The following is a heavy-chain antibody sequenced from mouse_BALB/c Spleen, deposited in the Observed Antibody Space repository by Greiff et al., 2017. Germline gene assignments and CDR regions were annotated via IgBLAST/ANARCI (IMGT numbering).Heavy chain of an antibody. J-gene: IGHJ2*01. CDR2: ISYDGSN. CDR3: ARGVYYGSSYDY. D-gene: IGHD1-1*01. CDR1: GYSITSGYF. Sequence: ESGPGLVKPSQSLSLTCSVTGYSITSGYFWNWIRQFPGNKLEWMGYISYDGSNNYNPSLKNRISITRDTSKNQFFLKLNAVTTEDTATYYCARGVYYGSSYDYWGQGTTRTVSS. V-gene: IGHV3-6*02.